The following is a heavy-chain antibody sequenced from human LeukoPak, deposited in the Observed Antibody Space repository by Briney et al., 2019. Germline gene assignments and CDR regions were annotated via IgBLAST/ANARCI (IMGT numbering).Heavy chain of an antibody. Sequence: PSETLSLTCAVYGGSFSGYYWSWIRQPPGKGLEWIGYIYYSGSTNYNPSLKSRVTISVDTSKNPFSLKLSSVTAADTAVYYCARRRYSSGWYSAWGQGTLVTVSS. V-gene: IGHV4-59*08. D-gene: IGHD6-19*01. CDR2: IYYSGST. CDR1: GGSFSGYY. J-gene: IGHJ5*02. CDR3: ARRRYSSGWYSA.